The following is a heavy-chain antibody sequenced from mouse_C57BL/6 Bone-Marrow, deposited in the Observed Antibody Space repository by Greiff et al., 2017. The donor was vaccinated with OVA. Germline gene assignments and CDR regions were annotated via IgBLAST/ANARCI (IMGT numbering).Heavy chain of an antibody. J-gene: IGHJ4*01. Sequence: VQLKESGTVLARPGASVKMSCKTSGYTFTSYWMHWVEQRPGQGLEWIGAIYPGNSDTSYNQKFKGKAKLTVVTSASTAYMAFSSLTSEYSADYYCAKSASYIDYYAMAYWGQGTSVTVSS. CDR1: GYTFTSYW. CDR3: AKSASYIDYYAMAY. V-gene: IGHV1-5*01. D-gene: IGHD2-12*01. CDR2: IYPGNSDT.